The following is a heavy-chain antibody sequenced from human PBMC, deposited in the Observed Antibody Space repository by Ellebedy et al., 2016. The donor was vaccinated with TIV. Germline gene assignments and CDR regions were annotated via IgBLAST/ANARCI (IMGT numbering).Heavy chain of an antibody. CDR2: LRQEGAAE. CDR3: ARIGSYGDYAVQVNTWFDT. V-gene: IGHV3-7*01. D-gene: IGHD4-17*01. CDR1: GFSFRSYW. J-gene: IGHJ5*02. Sequence: GESLKISCIASGFSFRSYWMSWVRQAPGKGLEWVANLRQEGAAEYYVDSVKGRITISRDNAKNSLYLQMNGLRAEDTAVYYCARIGSYGDYAVQVNTWFDTWGQGTLVTVSS.